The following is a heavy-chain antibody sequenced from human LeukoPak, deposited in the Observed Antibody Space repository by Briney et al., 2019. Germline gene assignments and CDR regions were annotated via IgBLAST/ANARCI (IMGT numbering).Heavy chain of an antibody. Sequence: KSSETLSLTCTVSSGSISSGGYYWSWIRQHPGKGLEWIGYIYYSGSTYYNPSLKSRVTISVDTSKNQFSLKLSSVTAADTAVYYCARGDYDFWSGYFTPGYFDYWGQGTLVTVSS. D-gene: IGHD3-3*01. CDR2: IYYSGST. V-gene: IGHV4-31*03. CDR3: ARGDYDFWSGYFTPGYFDY. J-gene: IGHJ4*02. CDR1: SGSISSGGYY.